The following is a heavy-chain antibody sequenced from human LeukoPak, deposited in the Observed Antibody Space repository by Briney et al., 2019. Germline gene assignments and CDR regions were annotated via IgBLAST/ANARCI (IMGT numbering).Heavy chain of an antibody. CDR3: ARGSGGYSYGYRTAFDY. D-gene: IGHD5-18*01. J-gene: IGHJ4*02. V-gene: IGHV4-34*01. Sequence: SETLSLTCAVYGGSFSGYYWSWIRQPPGKGLEWIGEINHSGSTNYNPSLKSRVTISVDTSKDQFSLKLSSVTAADTAVYYCARGSGGYSYGYRTAFDYWGQGTLVTVSS. CDR1: GGSFSGYY. CDR2: INHSGST.